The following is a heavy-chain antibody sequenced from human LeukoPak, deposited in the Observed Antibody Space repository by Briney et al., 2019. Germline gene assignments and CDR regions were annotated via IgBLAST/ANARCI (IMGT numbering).Heavy chain of an antibody. CDR2: INSDGSST. CDR1: GFTFSSYW. V-gene: IGHV3-74*01. D-gene: IGHD1-7*01. CDR3: ATTTYY. J-gene: IGHJ4*02. Sequence: GGSLRLSCAASGFTFSSYWTHWVRQAPGKGLVWVSLINSDGSSTSYADSVKGRFTISRDNAKNTLYLQMNSLRAEDTAVYYCATTTYYWGQGTLVTVSS.